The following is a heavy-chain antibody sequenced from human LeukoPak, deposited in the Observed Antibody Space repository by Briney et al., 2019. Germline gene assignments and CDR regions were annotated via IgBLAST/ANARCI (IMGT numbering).Heavy chain of an antibody. J-gene: IGHJ2*01. CDR2: INHSGST. D-gene: IGHD3-10*01. CDR1: GGSFSGYY. Sequence: SETLSLTCAVYGGSFSGYYWSWLRQPPGKGLEWIGEINHSGSTNYNPSLKSRVTISVDTSKNQFSLKLNSVTAADTAVYYCARVYYGRSYDYWYFDLWGRGTLVTVSS. V-gene: IGHV4-34*01. CDR3: ARVYYGRSYDYWYFDL.